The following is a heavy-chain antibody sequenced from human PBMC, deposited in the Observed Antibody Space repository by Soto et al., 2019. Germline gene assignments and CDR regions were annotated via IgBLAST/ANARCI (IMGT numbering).Heavy chain of an antibody. D-gene: IGHD2-2*01. CDR2: IIPIFGTA. J-gene: IGHJ4*02. V-gene: IGHV1-69*01. CDR3: ARGAKYQLLPPSDY. CDR1: GGTFSSYA. Sequence: QVQLVQSGAEVKKPGSSVKVSCKASGGTFSSYAISWVRQAPGQGLEWMGGIIPIFGTANYAQKFQGRVTITADVSTSTAYMELSSLRSEDTSVYYCARGAKYQLLPPSDYWGQGTLVTVSS.